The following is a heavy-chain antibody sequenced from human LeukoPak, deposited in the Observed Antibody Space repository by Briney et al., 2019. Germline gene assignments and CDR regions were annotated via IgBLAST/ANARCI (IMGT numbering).Heavy chain of an antibody. D-gene: IGHD4-11*01. Sequence: PSETLSLTCTVSGASISSYYWSWIRQPPGKGLEWIGYIDYSGSTNYNPSLKSRVTISVDMSKNQFSLQLGSVTAADTAFYYCARHIIYSKKPSFDHWGQGTLVTVSS. CDR1: GASISSYY. V-gene: IGHV4-59*01. CDR3: ARHIIYSKKPSFDH. J-gene: IGHJ4*02. CDR2: IDYSGST.